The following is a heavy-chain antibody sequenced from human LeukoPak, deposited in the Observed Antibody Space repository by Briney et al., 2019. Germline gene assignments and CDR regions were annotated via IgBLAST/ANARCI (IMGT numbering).Heavy chain of an antibody. J-gene: IGHJ3*01. CDR3: ARDPVPHDCGDTVNAYDV. CDR1: GGPLSGHY. Sequence: SETLSLTCAVSGGPLSGHYWSWIRQSPGKGLEWIGEIHHDGRTKYRPSLQNRISIFLDTSKNGVSLRLTHVTAADTAMYFCARDPVPHDCGDTVNAYDVWGQGTMVIVSS. D-gene: IGHD4-17*01. V-gene: IGHV4-34*01. CDR2: IHHDGRT.